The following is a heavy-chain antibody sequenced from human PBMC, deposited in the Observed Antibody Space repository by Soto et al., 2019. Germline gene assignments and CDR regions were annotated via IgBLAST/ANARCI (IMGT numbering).Heavy chain of an antibody. Sequence: VESLKISCKGSGYSFTSYWIGWVRQMPGKGLEWMGIIYPGDSDTRYSPSFQGQVTISADKSISTAYLQWSSLKASDTAMYYCARIQVYYGSGSYYPFDPWGQGTLVTVS. D-gene: IGHD3-10*01. V-gene: IGHV5-51*01. CDR1: GYSFTSYW. CDR2: IYPGDSDT. CDR3: ARIQVYYGSGSYYPFDP. J-gene: IGHJ5*02.